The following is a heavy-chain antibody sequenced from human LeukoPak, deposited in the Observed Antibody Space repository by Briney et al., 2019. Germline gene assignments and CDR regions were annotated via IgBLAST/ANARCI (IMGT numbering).Heavy chain of an antibody. CDR3: ARDSYRALEF. D-gene: IGHD1-14*01. CDR1: GFTLKRHL. Sequence: GGCLRLSCAASGFTLKRHLVNLVRQAPGKGVQWVAHISQDGSEKYYVDSVKGRFTISRDNTKNSLYLQMSSLRAEDTAVYYCARDSYRALEFWGQGALVTVSS. J-gene: IGHJ4*02. CDR2: ISQDGSEK. V-gene: IGHV3-7*01.